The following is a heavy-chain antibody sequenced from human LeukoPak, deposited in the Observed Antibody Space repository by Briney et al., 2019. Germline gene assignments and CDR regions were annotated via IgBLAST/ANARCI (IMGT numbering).Heavy chain of an antibody. D-gene: IGHD3-3*01. CDR1: GFTFSSYS. J-gene: IGHJ5*02. V-gene: IGHV3-21*04. Sequence: GGSLRLSCAASGFTFSSYSMNWVRQAPGKGLEWVSSISSSSSYIYYADSVKGRFTISRDNAKNSLYLQMNSLRAEDTAVYYCAKDRWSGYYNWFDPWGQGTLVTVSS. CDR3: AKDRWSGYYNWFDP. CDR2: ISSSSSYI.